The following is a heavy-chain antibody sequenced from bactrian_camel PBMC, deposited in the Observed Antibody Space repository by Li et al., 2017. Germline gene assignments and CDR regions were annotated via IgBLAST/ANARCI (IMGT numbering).Heavy chain of an antibody. D-gene: IGHD6*01. J-gene: IGHJ4*01. CDR3: AADPDGSWYKGGVLKY. CDR2: IASNGRT. V-gene: IGHV3S53*01. Sequence: HVQLVESGGGLVQPGGSLRLPCAASGYTHINYCVGWFRLTPGKEREGVATIASNGRTEFADSVKGRFDISKDKTKNTWYLQMTSLKSEDTAVCYCAADPDGSWYKGGVLKYWGQGTQVTVS. CDR1: GYTHINYC.